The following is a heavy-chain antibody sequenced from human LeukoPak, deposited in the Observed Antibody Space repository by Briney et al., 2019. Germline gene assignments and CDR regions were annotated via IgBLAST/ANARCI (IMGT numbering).Heavy chain of an antibody. CDR2: IYHSGST. CDR3: ARARTVSPPDAFDI. Sequence: KTSGILSLTCAVSGGSISSSNWWSWVRQPPGKGLEWIGEIYHSGSTNYNPSLKSRVTISVDTSKNQFSLKLTSVTAADTAVYYCARARTVSPPDAFDIWGQGTMVTVSS. CDR1: GGSISSSNW. V-gene: IGHV4-4*02. J-gene: IGHJ3*02. D-gene: IGHD4-17*01.